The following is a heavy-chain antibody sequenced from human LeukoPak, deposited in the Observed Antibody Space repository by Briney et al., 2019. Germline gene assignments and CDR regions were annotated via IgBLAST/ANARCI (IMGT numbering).Heavy chain of an antibody. D-gene: IGHD5-18*01. CDR1: RFTFSDYY. V-gene: IGHV3-11*01. CDR3: ARDGRGYSYGYWGMGYYGMDV. CDR2: ISSSGSTI. J-gene: IGHJ6*02. Sequence: GGSLRLSCAASRFTFSDYYMSWIRQAPGKGLEWLSYISSSGSTIYYADSVKGRFTISRDNAKNSLFLQMNSLRGEDTAIYYCARDGRGYSYGYWGMGYYGMDVWGQGTTVTVSS.